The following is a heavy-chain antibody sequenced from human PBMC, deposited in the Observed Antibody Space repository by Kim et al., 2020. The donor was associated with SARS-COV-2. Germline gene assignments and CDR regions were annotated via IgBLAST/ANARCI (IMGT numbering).Heavy chain of an antibody. D-gene: IGHD6-19*01. J-gene: IGHJ5*02. V-gene: IGHV3-43*02. CDR3: VRASGWLPRS. Sequence: GGSLRLSCAGSGFTFDHSAMHWVRQAPGKGLEWVSLISGNGETKYYADSVEGRVTISIDNSKNSLYLQMNSLRTEDTALYYCVRASGWLPRSWGQGTLVTVYS. CDR2: ISGNGETK. CDR1: GFTFDHSA.